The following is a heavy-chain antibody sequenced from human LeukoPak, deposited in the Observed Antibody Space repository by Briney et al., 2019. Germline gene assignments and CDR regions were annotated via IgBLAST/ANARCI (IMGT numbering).Heavy chain of an antibody. CDR3: ARSYGSGSYFDY. CDR1: GGSISSSSYY. V-gene: IGHV4-39*07. D-gene: IGHD3-10*01. Sequence: PSETLSLTCTVSGGSISSSSYYWGWIRQPPGKGLEWIGSIYYSGSTYYNSSLKSRVTISVDTSKNQFSLKLSSVTAADTAVYYCARSYGSGSYFDYWGQGTLVTVSS. J-gene: IGHJ4*02. CDR2: IYYSGST.